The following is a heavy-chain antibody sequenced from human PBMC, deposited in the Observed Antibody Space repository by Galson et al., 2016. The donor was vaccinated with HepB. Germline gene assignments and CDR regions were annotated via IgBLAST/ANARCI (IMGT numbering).Heavy chain of an antibody. CDR2: ITGSGDSP. Sequence: SLRLSCAASGFTFSNYGMNWVRQAPGKGLEWVSAITGSGDSPYYADSVKGRCTISRDNSKNTLYLQMNSLRAEDTAVYYCAKDGWRSSVGYFYYYGLDVWGHGTTVTVSS. CDR1: GFTFSNYG. J-gene: IGHJ6*02. V-gene: IGHV3-23*01. D-gene: IGHD3-16*01. CDR3: AKDGWRSSVGYFYYYGLDV.